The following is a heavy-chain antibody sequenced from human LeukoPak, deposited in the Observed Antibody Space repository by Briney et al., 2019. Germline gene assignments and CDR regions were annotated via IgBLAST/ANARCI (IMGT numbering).Heavy chain of an antibody. CDR3: ARDRRITGYYYDSSGYRPNWFDP. CDR2: INPTGGST. CDR1: GYTFPSYF. V-gene: IGHV1-46*01. J-gene: IGHJ5*02. Sequence: ASVKVSCKASGYTFPSYFMHWVRQAPGQGLEWMGIINPTGGSTTYAQKFQGRVTMTRDTSISTAYMELSRLRSDDTAVYYCARDRRITGYYYDSSGYRPNWFDPWGQGTLVTVSS. D-gene: IGHD3-22*01.